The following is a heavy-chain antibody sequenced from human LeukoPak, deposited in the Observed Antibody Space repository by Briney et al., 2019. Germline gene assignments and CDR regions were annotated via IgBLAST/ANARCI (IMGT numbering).Heavy chain of an antibody. J-gene: IGHJ6*03. V-gene: IGHV3-23*01. D-gene: IGHD5-12*01. CDR2: ISGSGGST. Sequence: GSLRLSCAASGFTFSSYAMSWVRQAPGKGLEWVSAISGSGGSTYYADSVKGRFTISRDNSKNTLYLQMNSLRAEDTAVYYCAKGGGYDYDYYYYMDVWGKGTTVTVSS. CDR1: GFTFSSYA. CDR3: AKGGGYDYDYYYYMDV.